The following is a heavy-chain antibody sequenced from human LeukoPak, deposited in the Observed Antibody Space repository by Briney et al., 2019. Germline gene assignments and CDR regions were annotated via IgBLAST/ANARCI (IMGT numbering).Heavy chain of an antibody. J-gene: IGHJ5*02. D-gene: IGHD3-10*01. CDR3: TRGRGT. CDR1: GESLSVYY. Sequence: SETLSLTCAVYGESLSVYYWNWIRQPPGKGLEWIGEINPSGSATYNPSLKSRLTISVDTSQNHFSLKLTSVAAADTAVSYCTRGRGTWGQGTLVTVSS. V-gene: IGHV4-34*01. CDR2: INPSGSA.